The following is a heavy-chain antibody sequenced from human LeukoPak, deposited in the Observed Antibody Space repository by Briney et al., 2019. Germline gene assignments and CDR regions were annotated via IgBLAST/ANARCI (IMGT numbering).Heavy chain of an antibody. Sequence: GASVKVSCKASGYTFTSYGISWVRQAPGQGLEWMGWINPNSGGTNYAQKFQGRVTMTRDTSISTAYMELSRLRSDDTAVYYCARATATMVRGVMSYWGQGTLVTVSS. V-gene: IGHV1-2*02. J-gene: IGHJ4*02. D-gene: IGHD3-10*01. CDR2: INPNSGGT. CDR1: GYTFTSYG. CDR3: ARATATMVRGVMSY.